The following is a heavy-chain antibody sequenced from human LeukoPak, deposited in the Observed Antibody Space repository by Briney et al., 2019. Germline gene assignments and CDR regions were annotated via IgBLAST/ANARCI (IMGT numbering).Heavy chain of an antibody. V-gene: IGHV3-7*01. CDR3: ARGWADYYGSGSYREDAFDI. Sequence: GGSLRLSCAASGFTFSSYWISWVRQAPGKGLEWVANIKQDGSEKYYVDSVKGRFTISRDNAKNSLYLQMNSLRAEDTAVYYCARGWADYYGSGSYREDAFDIWGQGTMVTVSS. D-gene: IGHD3-10*01. J-gene: IGHJ3*02. CDR2: IKQDGSEK. CDR1: GFTFSSYW.